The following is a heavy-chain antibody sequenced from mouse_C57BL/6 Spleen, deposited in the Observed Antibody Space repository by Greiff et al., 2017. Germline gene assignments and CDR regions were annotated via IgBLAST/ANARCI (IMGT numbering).Heavy chain of an antibody. CDR1: GFTFTDYY. Sequence: EVMLVESGGGLVQPGGSLSLSCAASGFTFTDYYMSWVRQPPGKALEWLGFIRNKANGYTTEYSASVKGRFTISRDNSQSILYLQMNALRAEDSATYYCAIYQRYAMDYCGEGTSLTVSS. CDR2: IRNKANGYTT. J-gene: IGHJ4*01. V-gene: IGHV7-3*01. CDR3: AIYQRYAMDY.